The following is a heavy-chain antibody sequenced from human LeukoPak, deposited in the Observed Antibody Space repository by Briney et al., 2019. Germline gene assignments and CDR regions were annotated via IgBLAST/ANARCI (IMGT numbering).Heavy chain of an antibody. CDR1: GYTFTSYD. CDR3: ARGPHVYYDILTGYYYLDY. CDR2: MNPNSGNT. J-gene: IGHJ4*02. Sequence: ASVKVSCKASGYTFTSYDINWVRQATGQGLEWMGWMNPNSGNTGYAQKFQGRVTMTRNTSISTAYMELSSLRSEDTAVYYCARGPHVYYDILTGYYYLDYWGQGTLVTVSS. V-gene: IGHV1-8*01. D-gene: IGHD3-9*01.